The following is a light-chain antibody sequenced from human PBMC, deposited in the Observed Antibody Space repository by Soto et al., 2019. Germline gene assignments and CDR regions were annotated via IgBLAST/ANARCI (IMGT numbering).Light chain of an antibody. Sequence: DIQMTQSPSSLSASVGDRVTITCRASQGISNYLASYQQKPRKVPKLLIYAASTLQSGVPSRFSGSGSGTDFTLTISGLLPEDVATYYCQKYNSAPRTFGPRTKVDLK. J-gene: IGKJ3*01. CDR1: QGISNY. CDR2: AAS. CDR3: QKYNSAPRT. V-gene: IGKV1-27*01.